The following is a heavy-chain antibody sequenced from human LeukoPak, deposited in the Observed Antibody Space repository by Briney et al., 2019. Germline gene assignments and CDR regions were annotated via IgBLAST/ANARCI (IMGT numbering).Heavy chain of an antibody. CDR2: ISHHVANK. CDR1: GFTFSTYG. V-gene: IGHV3-30*18. J-gene: IGHJ3*02. D-gene: IGHD5-18*01. Sequence: GGSLRLSCVASGFTFSTYGMSWVREAPGKGLEWVAVISHHVANKFYGDSVKGGFTISRDNSSNMAYLPWNGWRAEDTAEYNCAKDFKIQLWSTRGVFDIWGQGTTVPVSS. CDR3: AKDFKIQLWSTRGVFDI.